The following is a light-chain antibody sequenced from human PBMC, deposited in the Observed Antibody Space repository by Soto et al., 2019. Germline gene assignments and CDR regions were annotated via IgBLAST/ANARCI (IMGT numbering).Light chain of an antibody. CDR2: EVS. J-gene: IGLJ2*01. Sequence: HSALTQPPSASGSPGQSVTISCTGTSSDVGGYNYVSWYQQHPGKAPKLMIYEVSKRPSGVPDRFSGSKSVNTASLTVSGLQAEDEADYYCSSYAGSNIVVFGGGTKLTVL. CDR3: SSYAGSNIVV. V-gene: IGLV2-8*01. CDR1: SSDVGGYNY.